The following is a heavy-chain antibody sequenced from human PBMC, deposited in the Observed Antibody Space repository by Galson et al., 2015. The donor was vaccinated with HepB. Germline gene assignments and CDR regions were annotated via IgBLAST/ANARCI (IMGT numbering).Heavy chain of an antibody. V-gene: IGHV1-2*02. J-gene: IGHJ3*02. D-gene: IGHD3-22*01. CDR1: GYTFTGYY. CDR2: INPNSGET. Sequence: SVKVSCKASGYTFTGYYMHWVRQAPGQGLEWMGWINPNSGETIYAQKFQGRVTMTEDTSTDTAYMELSSLRSEDTAVYYCASYDSSGYYSTRDAFDIWGQGTMVTVSS. CDR3: ASYDSSGYYSTRDAFDI.